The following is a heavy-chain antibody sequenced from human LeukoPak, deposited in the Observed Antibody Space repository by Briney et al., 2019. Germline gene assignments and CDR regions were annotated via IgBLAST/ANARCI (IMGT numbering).Heavy chain of an antibody. J-gene: IGHJ4*02. V-gene: IGHV4-34*01. CDR1: GGSFRGYY. CDR2: INHGGIT. CDR3: ARAHIVPVPIARAKFDY. D-gene: IGHD2-21*01. Sequence: SETLSLTCAVYGGSFRGYYWSWIRRPPGKGLEWIGEINHGGITTYNPSLKSRVTISSDTSENQFSLKLTSVTAADTAVYYCARAHIVPVPIARAKFDYWGQGTLVTVSS.